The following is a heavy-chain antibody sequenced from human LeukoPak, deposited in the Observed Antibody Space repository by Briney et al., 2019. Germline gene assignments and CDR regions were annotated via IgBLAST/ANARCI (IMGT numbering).Heavy chain of an antibody. CDR1: GYTFTGYY. CDR2: INPNSGGT. V-gene: IGHV1-2*02. Sequence: GASVKVSCKASGYTFTGYYMHWVRQAPGQGLEWMGWINPNSGGTNYVQKFQGRVTMTRDTSISTAYMELSRLRSDDTAVYYCAKGYGWEASYYYYYMDVWGKGTTVTISS. CDR3: AKGYGWEASYYYYYMDV. D-gene: IGHD1-26*01. J-gene: IGHJ6*03.